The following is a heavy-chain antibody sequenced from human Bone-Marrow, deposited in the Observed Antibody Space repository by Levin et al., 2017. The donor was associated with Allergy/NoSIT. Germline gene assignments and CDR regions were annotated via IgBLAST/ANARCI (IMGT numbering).Heavy chain of an antibody. D-gene: IGHD3-10*01. J-gene: IGHJ6*02. Sequence: GESLKISCAASEFTFSNYGMHWVRQAPGKGLEWVAGIWYDGSRKSYADSVKGRFTISRDNSKNTVYLQITAVRAEDTAVYYCARSQFIDTKNFNYYGMDVWGQGTTVTVSS. CDR2: IWYDGSRK. V-gene: IGHV3-33*01. CDR1: EFTFSNYG. CDR3: ARSQFIDTKNFNYYGMDV.